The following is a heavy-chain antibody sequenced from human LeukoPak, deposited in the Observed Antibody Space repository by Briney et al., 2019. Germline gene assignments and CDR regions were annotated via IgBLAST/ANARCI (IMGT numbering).Heavy chain of an antibody. CDR2: ISSSSSTI. Sequence: GGSLRLSCAASGFTFSTYSVNWVRQAPGKGLEWVSYISSSSSTIYYADSVKGRFTISRDNAKNSLYLQMNSLRAEDTAVYYCARAGRYSYDSTGYYYDAFDIWGQGTMVTVSS. CDR1: GFTFSTYS. V-gene: IGHV3-48*01. CDR3: ARAGRYSYDSTGYYYDAFDI. D-gene: IGHD3-22*01. J-gene: IGHJ3*02.